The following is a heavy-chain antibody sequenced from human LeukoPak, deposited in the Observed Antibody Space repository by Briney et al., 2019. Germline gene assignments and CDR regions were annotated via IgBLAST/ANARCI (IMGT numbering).Heavy chain of an antibody. Sequence: GGSLRLSCAASGFTFRNYAMSWIRQAPGKGLEWVAYISYSSSYTNYADSVKGRFTISRDNAKKSLYLQMSSLRAEDTAVYYCARGGLYGDWIFDSWGQGTRVTVSS. CDR1: GFTFRNYA. CDR2: ISYSSSYT. J-gene: IGHJ4*02. V-gene: IGHV3-11*05. CDR3: ARGGLYGDWIFDS. D-gene: IGHD4-17*01.